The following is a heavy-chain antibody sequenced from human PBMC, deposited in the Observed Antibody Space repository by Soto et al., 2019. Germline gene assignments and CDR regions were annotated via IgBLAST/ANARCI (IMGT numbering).Heavy chain of an antibody. J-gene: IGHJ4*02. CDR1: GGSISSGGYY. CDR3: ARGQLAPGYCISTSCRADGPFDY. CDR2: IYYSGST. D-gene: IGHD2-2*01. V-gene: IGHV4-31*03. Sequence: QVQLQESGPGLVKPSQTLSLTCTVSGGSISSGGYYWSWIRQHPGKGLEWIGYIYYSGSTYYNPSLKSRVTISVDTSKNHFSLKLSSVTAADTAVYYCARGQLAPGYCISTSCRADGPFDYWGQGTLVTVSS.